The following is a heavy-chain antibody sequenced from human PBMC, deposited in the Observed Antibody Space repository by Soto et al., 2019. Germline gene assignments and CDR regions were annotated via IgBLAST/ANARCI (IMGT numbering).Heavy chain of an antibody. CDR2: ISAYNGNT. J-gene: IGHJ4*02. V-gene: IGHV1-18*01. D-gene: IGHD1-26*01. CDR3: ARDHSGNPFY. Sequence: ASVKVSCKASGYTFTNFGISWVRQAPGQGLEWMGWISAYNGNTNYAQTLQGRVTMTTDTSTSTAYMELRSLRSDDTAVYYCARDHSGNPFYWGQGTLVTVSS. CDR1: GYTFTNFG.